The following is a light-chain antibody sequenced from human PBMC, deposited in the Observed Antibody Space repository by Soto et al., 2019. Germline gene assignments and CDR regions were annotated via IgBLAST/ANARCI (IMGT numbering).Light chain of an antibody. CDR2: HAS. Sequence: IQLTQSPTTLPASVGDRVTLTCRASESISNWLAWYQQRPGTAPKLLIYHASILETAVPSRFSGNGSVTEFTLTISSLQPGDFATYYCQQYRTYSFGQGSRVELK. J-gene: IGKJ1*01. V-gene: IGKV1-5*01. CDR1: ESISNW. CDR3: QQYRTYS.